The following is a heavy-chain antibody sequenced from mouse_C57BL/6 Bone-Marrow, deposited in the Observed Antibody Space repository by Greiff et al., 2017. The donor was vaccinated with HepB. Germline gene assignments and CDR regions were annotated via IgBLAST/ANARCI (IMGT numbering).Heavy chain of an antibody. V-gene: IGHV1-55*01. CDR2: IYPGSGST. CDR1: GYTFTSYW. J-gene: IGHJ4*01. CDR3: VYGYDGGNYAMDY. D-gene: IGHD2-2*01. Sequence: QVQLQQPGAELVKPGASVKMSCKASGYTFTSYWITWVKQRPGQGLEWIGDIYPGSGSTNYNEKFKSKATLTVDTSSSTAYMQLSSLTSEDSAVYYCVYGYDGGNYAMDYWGQGTSVTVSS.